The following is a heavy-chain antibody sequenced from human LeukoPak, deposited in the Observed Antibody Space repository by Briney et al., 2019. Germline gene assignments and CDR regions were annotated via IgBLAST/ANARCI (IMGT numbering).Heavy chain of an antibody. CDR1: GYSISSGYY. CDR3: ARGIAVAGPPFFYDY. CDR2: TYHSGST. D-gene: IGHD6-19*01. V-gene: IGHV4-38-2*01. Sequence: SETLSLTCAVSGYSISSGYYWGWIRQPPGKGLEWIGSTYHSGSTYYNPSLKMRGTISVDTSKNQFPLKLSPVTAADTAVYYCARGIAVAGPPFFYDYWGQGTLVTVSS. J-gene: IGHJ4*02.